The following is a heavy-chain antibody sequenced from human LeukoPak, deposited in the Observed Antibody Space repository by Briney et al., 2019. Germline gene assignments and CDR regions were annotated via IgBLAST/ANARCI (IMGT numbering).Heavy chain of an antibody. CDR2: IIGSSGDT. D-gene: IGHD5-12*01. CDR1: GFSLTNFA. V-gene: IGHV3-23*01. Sequence: GGSLRLSCAASGFSLTNFAMSWVRQAPGKGREWVALIIGSSGDTFYADSVKGRFTISRDNSKNRLYLQMNSLRAEDTALYYCAKGAYDYIEMGYFDYWGQGTLVTVSS. J-gene: IGHJ4*02. CDR3: AKGAYDYIEMGYFDY.